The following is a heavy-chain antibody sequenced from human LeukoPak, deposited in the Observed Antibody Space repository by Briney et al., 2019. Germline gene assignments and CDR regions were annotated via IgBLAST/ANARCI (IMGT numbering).Heavy chain of an antibody. D-gene: IGHD4-11*01. CDR3: ASKFYSNYLMDV. CDR2: ISSSGSTI. J-gene: IGHJ6*04. Sequence: GGSLRLSCVASGFTFSSYEMNWVRQAPGKGLEWVSYISSSGSTIYYPDSVKGRFTISRDNAKNSLYLRMNSLRAEDTAVYYCASKFYSNYLMDVWGKGTTVTVSS. CDR1: GFTFSSYE. V-gene: IGHV3-48*03.